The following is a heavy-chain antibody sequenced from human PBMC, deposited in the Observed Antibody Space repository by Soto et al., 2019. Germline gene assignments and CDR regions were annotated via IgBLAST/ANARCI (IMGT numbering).Heavy chain of an antibody. V-gene: IGHV5-51*01. J-gene: IGHJ3*02. CDR1: GYSFTNYW. CDR3: ARSTDSLGFCTTGSCYVVSASDI. D-gene: IGHD2-8*01. Sequence: PGESLKISCQGYGYSFTNYWIGWVRQMPGKGLEWMGIIHSGDSDTRYSPSFQGQVTISADKSISTAYLQWSSLKASDTAMYYCARSTDSLGFCTTGSCYVVSASDIWGQGTMVPVSS. CDR2: IHSGDSDT.